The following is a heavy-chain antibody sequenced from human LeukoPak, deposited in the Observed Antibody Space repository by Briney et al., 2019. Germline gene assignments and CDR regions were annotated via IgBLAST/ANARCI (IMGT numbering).Heavy chain of an antibody. J-gene: IGHJ5*02. V-gene: IGHV3-21*01. CDR1: GFTFSSYS. CDR3: ARDSGELSGEFDN. CDR2: ISSSSSYI. Sequence: GGSLRLSCAASGFTFSSYSMNWVRQAPGEGLEWVSSISSSSSYIYYADSVKGRFTISRDNAKNSLYLQMNSLRAEDTAVYYCARDSGELSGEFDNWGQGTLVTVSS. D-gene: IGHD1-26*01.